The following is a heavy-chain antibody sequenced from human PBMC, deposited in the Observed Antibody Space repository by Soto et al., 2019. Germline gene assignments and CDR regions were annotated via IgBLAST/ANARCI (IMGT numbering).Heavy chain of an antibody. D-gene: IGHD5-12*01. CDR2: IYTGGTT. V-gene: IGHV3-53*01. J-gene: IGHJ4*02. Sequence: EVQLVESGGGLIQPGGSLRLSCVVSGFTVSSSNYMSWVRQAPGKGLEWVSVIYTGGTTYYADSVKGRFTISRDNSKNSLYLQMNSLRAEDTAVYYCHGYGYWGQGTLVTVSS. CDR3: HGYGY. CDR1: GFTVSSSNY.